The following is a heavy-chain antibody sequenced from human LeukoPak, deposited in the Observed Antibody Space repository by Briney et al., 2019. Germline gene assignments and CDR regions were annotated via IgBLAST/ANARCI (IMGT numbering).Heavy chain of an antibody. CDR1: GYTFTSYG. V-gene: IGHV1-18*01. D-gene: IGHD2-2*01. Sequence: ASVKVSCKASGYTFTSYGIGWVRQAPGQGLEWMGWISAYNGNTNYAQKLQGRVTMTTDTSTSTAYMELRSLRSDDTAVYYCARDCSSTSCYRRYYYYGMDVWGQGTTVTVSS. CDR3: ARDCSSTSCYRRYYYYGMDV. CDR2: ISAYNGNT. J-gene: IGHJ6*02.